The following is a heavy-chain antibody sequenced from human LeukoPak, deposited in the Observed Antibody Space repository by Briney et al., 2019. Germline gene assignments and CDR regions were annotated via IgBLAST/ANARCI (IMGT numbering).Heavy chain of an antibody. D-gene: IGHD3-16*02. Sequence: GESLKISCKGSGYSFTSYWIGWVRQMPGKGLEWMGIIYPGDSDTRYSPSSQGQVTISADKSISTAYLQWSSLKASDTAMYYCARHEGIGLWELSVDYWGQGTLVTVSS. CDR1: GYSFTSYW. CDR3: ARHEGIGLWELSVDY. V-gene: IGHV5-51*01. CDR2: IYPGDSDT. J-gene: IGHJ4*02.